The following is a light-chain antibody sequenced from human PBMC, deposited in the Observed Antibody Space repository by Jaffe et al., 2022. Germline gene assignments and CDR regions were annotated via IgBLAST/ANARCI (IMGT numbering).Light chain of an antibody. CDR2: WAS. Sequence: DIVMTQSPDSLAVSLGERATINCKSSQSVLYTANNQNYLTWYQQKPGQPPKLLIYWASTRESGVPDRFSGSGSGTDFTLTISSLQAEDVAVYYCHQYYSTPHTFGQGTKLEIK. V-gene: IGKV4-1*01. J-gene: IGKJ2*01. CDR3: HQYYSTPHT. CDR1: QSVLYTANNQNY.